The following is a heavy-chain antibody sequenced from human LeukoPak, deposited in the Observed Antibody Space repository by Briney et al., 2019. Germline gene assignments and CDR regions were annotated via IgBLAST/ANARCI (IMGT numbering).Heavy chain of an antibody. V-gene: IGHV4-59*01. D-gene: IGHD5-18*01. CDR1: GGSISSYY. CDR2: IYYSGST. J-gene: IGHJ4*02. Sequence: TSETLSLTCTVSGGSISSYYWSWIRQPPGKGLEWIGYIYYSGSTNYNPSLKSRVTISVATSKNQFSLRLSSVTAADTAVYYCARGQKYRNGYTVTELGSGYFDYWGQGTLVTVSS. CDR3: ARGQKYRNGYTVTELGSGYFDY.